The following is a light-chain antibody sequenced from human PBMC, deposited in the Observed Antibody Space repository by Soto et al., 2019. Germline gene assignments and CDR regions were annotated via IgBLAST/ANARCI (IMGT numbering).Light chain of an antibody. CDR2: DAS. Sequence: EIVLTQSPATLSLSPGERATLSCRASQSVSSYLAWYQQKPGQAPRLLIDDASSSATGIPARFSGSGSGSAFTLTIRRPEAEAFAVYYCQQRSNWPTFGGGTKVEIK. J-gene: IGKJ4*01. CDR3: QQRSNWPT. CDR1: QSVSSY. V-gene: IGKV3-11*01.